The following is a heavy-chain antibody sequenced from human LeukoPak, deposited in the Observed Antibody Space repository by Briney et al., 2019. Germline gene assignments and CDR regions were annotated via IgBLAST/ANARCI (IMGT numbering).Heavy chain of an antibody. CDR3: ARYPLTTYYDILTAFFDY. J-gene: IGHJ4*02. CDR2: IKQDGSEK. D-gene: IGHD3-9*01. Sequence: GGSLRLSCAASGFTFSSYWMSWVRQAPGKGLEWVANIKQDGSEKYYVDSVKGRFTISRDNAKNSLYLQMNSLRAEDTAVYYCARYPLTTYYDILTAFFDYWGQGTLVTVSS. V-gene: IGHV3-7*01. CDR1: GFTFSSYW.